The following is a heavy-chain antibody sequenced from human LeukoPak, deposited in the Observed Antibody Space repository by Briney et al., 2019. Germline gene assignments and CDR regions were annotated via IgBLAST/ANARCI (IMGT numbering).Heavy chain of an antibody. CDR2: ISSSSSRI. CDR3: ARVTSLTGTIFDS. V-gene: IGHV3-48*04. CDR1: GFTFSSYG. J-gene: IGHJ4*02. D-gene: IGHD1-7*01. Sequence: PGGSLRLSCAASGFTFSSYGINWVRQAPGKGLEWLSYISSSSSRIYYADSVKGRFTISRDNAKNTLYLQMSSLRVEDTAVYYCARVTSLTGTIFDSWGQGTLVTVSS.